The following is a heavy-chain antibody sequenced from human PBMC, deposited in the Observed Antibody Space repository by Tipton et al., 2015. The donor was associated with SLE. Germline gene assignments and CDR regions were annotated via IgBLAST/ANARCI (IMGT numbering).Heavy chain of an antibody. Sequence: SLRLSCAASGFTFSSSEMNWVRQAPGKRLEWLSSITSSGGTIYYADSVKGRFTISRDNAKNSLYLQMNSLRADDTAVYYCARDRNYYDSSGYHDAFDIWGQGTMVTVSS. J-gene: IGHJ3*02. CDR2: ITSSGGTI. D-gene: IGHD3-22*01. CDR3: ARDRNYYDSSGYHDAFDI. CDR1: GFTFSSSE. V-gene: IGHV3-48*03.